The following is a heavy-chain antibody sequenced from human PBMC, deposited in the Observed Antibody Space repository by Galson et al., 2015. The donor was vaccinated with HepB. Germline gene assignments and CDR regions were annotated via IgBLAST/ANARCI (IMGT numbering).Heavy chain of an antibody. CDR3: ARSYDFWSGYLRRRPIYGMDV. CDR2: INPNSGGT. V-gene: IGHV1-2*02. J-gene: IGHJ6*02. CDR1: GYTFTGYY. D-gene: IGHD3-3*01. Sequence: SVKVSCKASGYTFTGYYMHWVRQAPGQGLEWMGWINPNSGGTNYAQKFQGRVTMTRDTSISTAYMELSRLRSDDTAVYYCARSYDFWSGYLRRRPIYGMDVWGQGTMVTVSS.